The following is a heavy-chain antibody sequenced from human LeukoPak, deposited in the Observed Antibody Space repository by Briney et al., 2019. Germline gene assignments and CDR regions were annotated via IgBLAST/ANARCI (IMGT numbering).Heavy chain of an antibody. J-gene: IGHJ2*01. CDR3: ARPYSSGRWYFDL. D-gene: IGHD6-19*01. CDR1: GGSVSRGSYY. Sequence: PSETLSLTCTVSGGSVSRGSYYWSWIRQPPGKGLEWIGYIYYSGSTNYNPSLKSRVTISVDTSKNQFSLKLSSVTAADTAVYYCARPYSSGRWYFDLWGRGTLVTVSS. V-gene: IGHV4-61*01. CDR2: IYYSGST.